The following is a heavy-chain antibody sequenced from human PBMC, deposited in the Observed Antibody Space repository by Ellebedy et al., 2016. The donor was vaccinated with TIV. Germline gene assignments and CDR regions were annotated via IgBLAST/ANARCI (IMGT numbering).Heavy chain of an antibody. CDR2: INHSGST. D-gene: IGHD3-3*01. CDR1: GGSFSGYY. J-gene: IGHJ5*02. V-gene: IGHV4-34*01. CDR3: ARGGYYDFWSGYSRYNWFDP. Sequence: GSLRLXXAVYGGSFSGYYWSWIRQPPGKGLEWIGEINHSGSTNYNPSLKSRVTISVDTSKNQFSLKLSSVTAADTAVYYCARGGYYDFWSGYSRYNWFDPWGQGTLVTVSS.